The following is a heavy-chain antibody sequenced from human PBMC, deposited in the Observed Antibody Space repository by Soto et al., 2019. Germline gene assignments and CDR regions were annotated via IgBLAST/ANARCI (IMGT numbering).Heavy chain of an antibody. CDR3: AKDLGYCSSTSCLGNAGYYYYGLDF. CDR1: GFPFNSYA. J-gene: IGHJ6*02. Sequence: GGPMNLSRSASGFPFNSYATRWVPQASGKGLEWVSAISGSGGSTYYADSVKGRFTISRDNSKNPLYLQMNSRRAEDTAVYYCAKDLGYCSSTSCLGNAGYYYYGLDFWGQGTTVTVSS. V-gene: IGHV3-23*01. CDR2: ISGSGGST. D-gene: IGHD2-2*01.